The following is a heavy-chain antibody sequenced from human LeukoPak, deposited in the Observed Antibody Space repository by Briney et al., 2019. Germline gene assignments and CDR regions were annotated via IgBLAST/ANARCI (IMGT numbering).Heavy chain of an antibody. CDR2: VKADGSDK. Sequence: GGSLRLSCAASGFTFSSYGMHWVRQAPGKGLEWVADVKADGSDKQYVDSVKGRFSISRDNAKNLLYLQMNSLRVEDTAVYYCARDTSTATSTWGAFDVWGQGTMVTVSS. CDR3: ARDTSTATSTWGAFDV. CDR1: GFTFSSYG. D-gene: IGHD6-13*01. J-gene: IGHJ3*01. V-gene: IGHV3-7*01.